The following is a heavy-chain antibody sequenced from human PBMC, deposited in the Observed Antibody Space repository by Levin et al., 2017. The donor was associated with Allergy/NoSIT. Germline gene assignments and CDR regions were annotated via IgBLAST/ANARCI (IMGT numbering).Heavy chain of an antibody. D-gene: IGHD3-9*01. J-gene: IGHJ4*02. CDR1: GFTFDNFA. CDR3: AKGGPYYGISQFDH. CDR2: ISAGGGEK. V-gene: IGHV3-23*01. Sequence: GGSLRLSCAASGFTFDNFAMSWVRQAPGKGLEWVSSISAGGGEKYYRDSVKGRFSISRDNSKNTLFLQMGNLRVEDTATYYCAKGGPYYGISQFDHWGQGALVTVSS.